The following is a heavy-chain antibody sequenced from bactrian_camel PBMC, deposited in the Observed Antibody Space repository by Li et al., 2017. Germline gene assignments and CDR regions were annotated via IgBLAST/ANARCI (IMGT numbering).Heavy chain of an antibody. J-gene: IGHJ4*01. CDR2: IFIASSSARST. Sequence: VQLVESGGGSVQAGGSLMLSCAASGVTARGNYMAWFRQAPGKEREGVAAIFIASSSARSTYYTDFAKGRFTISQANAENTVYLEMNRLKPEDSAMYYCALGRRTWTWYSESNYDYRGQGTQVTVS. CDR3: ALGRRTWTWYSESNYDY. D-gene: IGHD6*01. CDR1: GVTARGNY. V-gene: IGHV3S40*01.